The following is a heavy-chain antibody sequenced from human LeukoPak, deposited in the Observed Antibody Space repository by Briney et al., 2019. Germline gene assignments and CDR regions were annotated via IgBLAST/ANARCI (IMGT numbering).Heavy chain of an antibody. CDR3: ARASISLVVPAAKNWFDP. CDR2: ISAYNGNT. CDR1: GYTFTSYG. Sequence: GASVKVSCKASGYTFTSYGISWVRQAPGQGLEWMGWISAYNGNTNYAQKLQGRVTMTTDTSTSTAYMEPRSLRSDDTAVYYCARASISLVVPAAKNWFDPWGQGTLVTVSS. V-gene: IGHV1-18*04. D-gene: IGHD2-2*01. J-gene: IGHJ5*02.